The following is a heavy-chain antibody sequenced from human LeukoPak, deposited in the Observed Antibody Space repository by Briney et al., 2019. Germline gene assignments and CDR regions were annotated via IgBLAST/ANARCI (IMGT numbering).Heavy chain of an antibody. CDR3: ARQGVVTTVSYFDY. J-gene: IGHJ4*02. CDR2: IDYSGRT. CDR1: GGSISYYY. V-gene: IGHV4-59*01. D-gene: IGHD4-11*01. Sequence: PSETLSLTCTVSGGSISYYYWSWIRQPPGKGLEWIGYIDYSGRTNYIPSLKSRVTISRDTSKKQFSLKLSSVTAADTAVYYCARQGVVTTVSYFDYWGQGTLVTVSS.